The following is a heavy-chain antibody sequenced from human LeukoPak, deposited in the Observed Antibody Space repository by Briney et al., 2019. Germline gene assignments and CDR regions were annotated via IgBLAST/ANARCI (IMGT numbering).Heavy chain of an antibody. D-gene: IGHD3-3*01. CDR2: ISAYNGNT. V-gene: IGHV1-18*01. Sequence: ASVKVSCKASGGTFSSYGISWVRQAPGQGLEWMGWISAYNGNTNYAQKLQGRVTMTTDTSTSTAYMELRSLRSDDTAVYYCARDRLRFLEWLGPYYFDYWGQGTLVTVSS. CDR1: GGTFSSYG. J-gene: IGHJ4*02. CDR3: ARDRLRFLEWLGPYYFDY.